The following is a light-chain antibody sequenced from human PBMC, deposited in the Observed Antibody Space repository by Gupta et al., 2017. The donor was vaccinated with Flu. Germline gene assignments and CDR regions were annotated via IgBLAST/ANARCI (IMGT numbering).Light chain of an antibody. CDR2: TNT. CDR1: SPNIGSNP. J-gene: IGLJ3*02. V-gene: IGLV1-44*01. CDR3: AAWDDSLDGWV. Sequence: QSVLTQPPSASGTPGQRVSISCSGSSPNIGSNPVNWYQQLPGTAPKLLNYTNTQRPSGVPDRISGSKSGASASLASGGLQSEDEADYYCAAWDDSLDGWVFGGGTRLTVL.